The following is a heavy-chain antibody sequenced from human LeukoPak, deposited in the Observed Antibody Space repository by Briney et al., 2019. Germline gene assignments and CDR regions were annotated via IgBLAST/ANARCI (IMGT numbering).Heavy chain of an antibody. CDR3: AGDPDYYDSSGYYYVDAFDI. V-gene: IGHV4-34*01. CDR2: INHSGST. D-gene: IGHD3-22*01. CDR1: GGSFSGYY. J-gene: IGHJ3*02. Sequence: SETLSLTCAVYGGSFSGYYWSWIRQPPGKGLEWIGEINHSGSTNYNPSLKSRVTISVDTSKNQFSLKLSSVTAADTAVYYCAGDPDYYDSSGYYYVDAFDIWGQGTMVTVSS.